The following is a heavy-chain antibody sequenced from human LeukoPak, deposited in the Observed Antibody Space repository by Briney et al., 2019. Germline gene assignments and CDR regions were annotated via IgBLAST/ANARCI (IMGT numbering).Heavy chain of an antibody. Sequence: GGSLRLSCAASGFTFDDYAMHWVRQAPGKGLEWVSGISWNSGSIGYADSVKGRFTISRDNAKNSLFLQMNSLRAEDTAVYYCARDQGASWAIDYLGQGTLVTVSS. J-gene: IGHJ4*02. CDR2: ISWNSGSI. CDR3: ARDQGASWAIDY. V-gene: IGHV3-9*01. D-gene: IGHD2-2*01. CDR1: GFTFDDYA.